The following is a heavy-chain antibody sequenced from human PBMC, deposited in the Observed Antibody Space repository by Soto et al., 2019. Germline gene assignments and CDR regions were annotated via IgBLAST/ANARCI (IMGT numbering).Heavy chain of an antibody. J-gene: IGHJ4*02. CDR3: APHTLDTGMPSGY. V-gene: IGHV1-18*01. D-gene: IGHD5-18*01. CDR1: GYTFTNYG. CDR2: IGGYKGNT. Sequence: QVQLVQSGAEVREPGASVKVSCEASGYTFTNYGVSWVRQAPGQGLEWMGWIGGYKGNTNYAQKLPGRVTLTTGPSTSTAYMELRSLRSDDTAVYYCAPHTLDTGMPSGYWGQGTLVTVSS.